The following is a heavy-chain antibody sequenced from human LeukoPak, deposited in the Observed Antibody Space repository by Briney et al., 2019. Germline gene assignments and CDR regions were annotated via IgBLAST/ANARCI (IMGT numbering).Heavy chain of an antibody. V-gene: IGHV1-2*02. D-gene: IGHD5-18*01. Sequence: ASVKVSCKASGYTFTGHFMHWVRQAPGQGLEWMGWINPNSGGTNYAQKFQGRVTLTRDTSISTAYMELSRLRSEDTAVYYCARDGYSYGYAHFFDYWGQGTLVTVSS. CDR2: INPNSGGT. J-gene: IGHJ4*02. CDR1: GYTFTGHF. CDR3: ARDGYSYGYAHFFDY.